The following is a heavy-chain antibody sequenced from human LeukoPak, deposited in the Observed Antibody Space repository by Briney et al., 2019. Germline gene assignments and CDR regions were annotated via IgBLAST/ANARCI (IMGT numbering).Heavy chain of an antibody. CDR1: GYTFTSYY. V-gene: IGHV1-46*01. D-gene: IGHD5-18*01. CDR2: INPSGGST. J-gene: IGHJ4*02. CDR3: ASYLGIQLWLGFDY. Sequence: ASVKVSCKASGYTFTSYYMHWVRQAPGQGLEWMGIINPSGGSTSYAQKFQGRVTITADKSTSTAYMELSSLRSEDTAVYYCASYLGIQLWLGFDYWGQGTLVTVSS.